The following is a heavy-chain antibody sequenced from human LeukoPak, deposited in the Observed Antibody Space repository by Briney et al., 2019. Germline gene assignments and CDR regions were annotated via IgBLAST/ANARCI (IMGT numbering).Heavy chain of an antibody. J-gene: IGHJ4*02. V-gene: IGHV1-18*01. Sequence: ASVKVSCKASGYTFTSYGISLVRQAPGQGLEWMGWISAYNGNTNYAQKLQGRVTMTTDTSTSTAYMELRSLRSDDTAVYYCARLRFLEWLLYMDYWGQGTLVTASS. D-gene: IGHD3-3*01. CDR2: ISAYNGNT. CDR1: GYTFTSYG. CDR3: ARLRFLEWLLYMDY.